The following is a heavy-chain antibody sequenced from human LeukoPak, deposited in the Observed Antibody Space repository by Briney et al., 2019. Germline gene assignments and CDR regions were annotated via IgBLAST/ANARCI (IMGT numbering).Heavy chain of an antibody. J-gene: IGHJ4*02. V-gene: IGHV1-2*06. CDR3: ARVEGSAATASD. CDR2: VYPNGGGT. D-gene: IGHD3-10*01. CDR1: GYTFTAYY. Sequence: RASVKVSCKASGYTFTAYYVHWVRQAPGHGLELLGRVYPNGGGTIYAQKFQGRVTLTRDTSITTTYMELGRLTSDDTAVYYCARVEGSAATASDWGQGTLVTVSS.